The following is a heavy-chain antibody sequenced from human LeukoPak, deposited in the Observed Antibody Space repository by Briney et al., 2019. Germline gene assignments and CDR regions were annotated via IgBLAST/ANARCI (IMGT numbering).Heavy chain of an antibody. V-gene: IGHV3-74*01. D-gene: IGHD1-26*01. CDR1: GFTFSSNW. CDR3: ARAGEGLPAYSFDI. CDR2: INSDGSGT. J-gene: IGHJ3*02. Sequence: PGGSLRLSCAASGFTFSSNWMHWVRQGPGKGLVWVSRINSDGSGTSYADSVKGRFTISRDNAKNTLYLQMNSLRAEDTAVYYCARAGEGLPAYSFDIWGQGTMVTVSS.